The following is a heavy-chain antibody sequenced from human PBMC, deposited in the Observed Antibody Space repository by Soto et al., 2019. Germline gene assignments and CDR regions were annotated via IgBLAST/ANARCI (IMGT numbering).Heavy chain of an antibody. CDR3: AIDPMGYEYYFDY. D-gene: IGHD2-2*01. CDR1: GGTFSSYA. V-gene: IGHV1-69*13. CDR2: IIPIFGTA. Sequence: SVKVSCKASGGTFSSYAISWVRQAPGQGLEWMGGIIPIFGTANYAQKFQGRVTITADESTSTAYMELSSLRSEDTAVYYCAIDPMGYEYYFDYWGQGTLVTVSS. J-gene: IGHJ4*02.